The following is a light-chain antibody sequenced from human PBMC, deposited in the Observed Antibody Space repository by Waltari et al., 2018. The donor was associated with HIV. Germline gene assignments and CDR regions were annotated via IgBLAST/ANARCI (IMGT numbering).Light chain of an antibody. CDR3: QAWDSSTVV. V-gene: IGLV3-1*01. J-gene: IGLJ2*01. CDR2: QDR. CDR1: KLGDKY. Sequence: SYDLTQPPSVSVSPGQTASIPCSGDKLGDKYACWYQQKPGQSPVLVIYQDRKRPSGIPGRFSGSNSGNTATLTMSGIQAMDEADYYCQAWDSSTVVFGGGTKLTVL.